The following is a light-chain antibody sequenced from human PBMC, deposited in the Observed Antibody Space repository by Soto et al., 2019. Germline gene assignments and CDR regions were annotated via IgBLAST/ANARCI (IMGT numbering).Light chain of an antibody. CDR1: QNINNY. V-gene: IGKV1-33*01. Sequence: IQMTQSPSTLSASVGDRVIITCQASQNINNYLNWYQQKPGRAPKLLIYDASNLEAGVPSRFRGSGSGTDFTFTISRLQPEDIATYYCQQYENLPTFGQGTGLEVK. J-gene: IGKJ5*01. CDR2: DAS. CDR3: QQYENLPT.